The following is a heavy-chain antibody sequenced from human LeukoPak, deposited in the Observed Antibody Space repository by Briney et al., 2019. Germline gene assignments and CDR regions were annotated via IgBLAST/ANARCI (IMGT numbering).Heavy chain of an antibody. V-gene: IGHV3-30*02. Sequence: GGSLRLSCVGSTFTFSDYGMHWVRQAPGKGLEWVAFIRYDGKKTYYADSVKGRFTISRDNSKNTLYLQMNSLRAEDTAVYYCAKLRTDYDFWSGPLDYWGQGTLVTVSS. J-gene: IGHJ4*02. D-gene: IGHD3-3*01. CDR3: AKLRTDYDFWSGPLDY. CDR1: TFTFSDYG. CDR2: IRYDGKKT.